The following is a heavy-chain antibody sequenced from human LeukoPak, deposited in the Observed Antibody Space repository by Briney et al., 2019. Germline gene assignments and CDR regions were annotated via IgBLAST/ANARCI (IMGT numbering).Heavy chain of an antibody. D-gene: IGHD3-3*01. CDR1: GFTLTSFL. V-gene: IGHV3-7*01. J-gene: IGHJ4*02. CDR3: ARDRNTDFWSGYYTNYCDY. Sequence: GGGLRLSFAASGFTLTSFLVSWGRPAPGKGVGGGANIKQNGSEKYYVDSVKGRFTISRDNAKNSLYLQMNSLRAEDTAVYYCARDRNTDFWSGYYTNYCDYWGQGTLVTVSS. CDR2: IKQNGSEK.